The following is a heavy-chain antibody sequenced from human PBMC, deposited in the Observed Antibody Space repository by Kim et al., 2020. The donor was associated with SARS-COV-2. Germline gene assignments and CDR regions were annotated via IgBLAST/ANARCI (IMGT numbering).Heavy chain of an antibody. CDR3: AKDTGVFGVGDY. V-gene: IGHV1-2*02. Sequence: ASVKVSCKATGYHFIGYYLHWVRQDPGQGLEWMGWIIPNSDGTNYAQKFQGRLTLTNDTSINTAYMELSIQGSDDTAVYYCAKDTGVFGVGDYWGQGTPVTVSS. CDR2: IIPNSDGT. D-gene: IGHD3-16*01. CDR1: GYHFIGYY. J-gene: IGHJ4*02.